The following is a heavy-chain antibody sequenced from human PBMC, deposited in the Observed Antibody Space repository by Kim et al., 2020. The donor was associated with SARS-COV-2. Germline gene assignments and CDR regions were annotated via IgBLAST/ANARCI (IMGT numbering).Heavy chain of an antibody. Sequence: SVKVSCKASGGTFSSYAISWVRQAPAQGLEWMGGNIPIFGTTNYAQKFQGRVTITADESTSTAYMELSSLRSEDTAVYYCARDTGYYGSGSYYNVSYYYYCMDVWGQGTTVTVSS. D-gene: IGHD3-10*01. CDR2: NIPIFGTT. V-gene: IGHV1-69*13. CDR3: ARDTGYYGSGSYYNVSYYYYCMDV. J-gene: IGHJ6*02. CDR1: GGTFSSYA.